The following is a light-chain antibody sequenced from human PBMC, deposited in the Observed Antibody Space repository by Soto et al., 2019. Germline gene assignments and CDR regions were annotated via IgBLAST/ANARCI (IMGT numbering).Light chain of an antibody. CDR2: EVH. J-gene: IGLJ3*02. CDR1: SSDVGGYNY. V-gene: IGLV2-8*01. CDR3: SSYGGNDWV. Sequence: QSALTQPPSASGPLGQSVTFSCTGTSSDVGGYNYVSWYQQHPGKAPKLIIYEVHKRPSGVPDRFSGSKSGNTASLTVSGLQAEDEADYHCSSYGGNDWVFGGGTKLTVL.